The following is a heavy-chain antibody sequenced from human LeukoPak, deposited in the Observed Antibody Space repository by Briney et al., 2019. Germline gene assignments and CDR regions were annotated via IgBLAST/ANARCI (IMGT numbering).Heavy chain of an antibody. V-gene: IGHV3-21*01. CDR1: GYTFSSYS. CDR3: AREGSGLHFDY. CDR2: ISSSSSYI. D-gene: IGHD6-19*01. Sequence: GWSLRLSCAASGYTFSSYSMYWVLQAPGKGLEWVSSISSSSSYIYYADSVKGRFTISRANAKNSLYLQMNSLRAEDTAVYYCAREGSGLHFDYWGQGTLVTVSS. J-gene: IGHJ4*02.